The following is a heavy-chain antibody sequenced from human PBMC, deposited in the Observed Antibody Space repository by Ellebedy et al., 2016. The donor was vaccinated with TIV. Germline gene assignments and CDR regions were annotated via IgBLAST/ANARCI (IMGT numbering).Heavy chain of an antibody. CDR1: GFTFSRSA. CDR3: TKRAENWRFFDS. D-gene: IGHD2-8*02. V-gene: IGHV3-23*01. Sequence: PGGSLRLSCAASGFTFSRSALSWVRQTPEKGLEWVAQISSWDYGGGTFYADSVKGRFTISRDNSIDTLFLHMHSLRGEDTAVYYCTKRAENWRFFDSWGQGTLVTVSS. CDR2: ISSWDYGGGT. J-gene: IGHJ4*02.